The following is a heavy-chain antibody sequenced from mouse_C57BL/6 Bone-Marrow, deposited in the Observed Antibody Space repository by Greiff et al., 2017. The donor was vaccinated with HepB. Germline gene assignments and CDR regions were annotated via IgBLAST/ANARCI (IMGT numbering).Heavy chain of an antibody. D-gene: IGHD2-2*01. CDR1: GYSFTGYY. CDR2: INPSTGGT. V-gene: IGHV1-42*01. CDR3: ARLHLLWFPYYAMDY. J-gene: IGHJ4*01. Sequence: EVQLQQSGPELVKPGASVKISCKASGYSFTGYYMNWVKQSPEKSLEWIGEINPSTGGTTYNQKFKAKATLTVDKSSSTAYMQLKSLTSEDSAVYYCARLHLLWFPYYAMDYCGQGTSVTVSS.